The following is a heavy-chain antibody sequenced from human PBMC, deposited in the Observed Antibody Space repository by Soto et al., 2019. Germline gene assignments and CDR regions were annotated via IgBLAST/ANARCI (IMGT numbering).Heavy chain of an antibody. Sequence: GGSLRLSCAASGFTFSSYDMHWVRQATGKGLEWVSAIGTAGDTYYPGSVKGRFTISRENAKNSLYLQMNSLRAEDTAVYYCARMVVRGGHYGMDVWGQGTTVTVSS. CDR2: IGTAGDT. CDR1: GFTFSSYD. CDR3: ARMVVRGGHYGMDV. J-gene: IGHJ6*02. D-gene: IGHD3-10*01. V-gene: IGHV3-13*01.